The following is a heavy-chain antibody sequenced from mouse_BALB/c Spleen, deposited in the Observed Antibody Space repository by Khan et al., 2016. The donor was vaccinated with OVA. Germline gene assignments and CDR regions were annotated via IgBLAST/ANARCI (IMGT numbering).Heavy chain of an antibody. V-gene: IGHV5-6*01. CDR3: ADHLTGSFAY. J-gene: IGHJ3*01. CDR2: ISSGGDYN. Sequence: EVELVESGGDLVKPGGSLKLSCAASGFTFSSYSMSWVRQTPDKRLEWVASISSGGDYNYYPDSVKGRFTISRDNAKNTLYLQMRDLKSEDTAMYYCADHLTGSFAYWGPGTLVPVSA. CDR1: GFTFSSYS. D-gene: IGHD4-1*01.